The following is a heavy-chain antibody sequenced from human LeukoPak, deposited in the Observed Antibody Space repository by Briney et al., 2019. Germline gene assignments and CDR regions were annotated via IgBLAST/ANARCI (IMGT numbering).Heavy chain of an antibody. D-gene: IGHD2-2*01. J-gene: IGHJ3*02. V-gene: IGHV3-11*04. CDR1: GFTFSDYY. CDR2: ISSSGSTI. CDR3: ARDRRYCSSTSCSSDAFDI. Sequence: PGGSLRLSCAAYGFTFSDYYMSWIRQAPGKGLEWVSYISSSGSTIYYADSVKGRFTISRDNAKNSLYLQMNSLRAEDTAVYYCARDRRYCSSTSCSSDAFDIWGQGTMVTVSS.